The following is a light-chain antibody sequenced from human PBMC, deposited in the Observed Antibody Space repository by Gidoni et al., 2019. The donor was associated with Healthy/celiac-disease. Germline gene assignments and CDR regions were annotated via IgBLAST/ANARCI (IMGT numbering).Light chain of an antibody. J-gene: IGKJ1*01. CDR2: GAA. V-gene: IGKV3-20*01. CDR1: QSVSSSY. CDR3: QQYGSSPWT. Sequence: ELVLPQSPGTLSLSPGERATLSCRASQSVSSSYLAWYQQKPGQAPRLLIYGAASRATGIPDRFSGSGSGTDFTLTISRLEPEECAVYYCQQYGSSPWTFGQGTKVEIK.